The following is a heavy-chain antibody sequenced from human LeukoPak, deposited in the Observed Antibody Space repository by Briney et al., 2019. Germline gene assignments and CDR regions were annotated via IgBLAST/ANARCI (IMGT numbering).Heavy chain of an antibody. J-gene: IGHJ3*02. CDR2: IYYSGST. CDR1: GGSISSYY. Sequence: PSETLSLTCTVSGGSISSYYWSWIRQPPGKGLEWIGYIYYSGSTNYNPSLKSRVTISVDTSKNQFSLKLSSVTAADTAVYYCARVGWLRSPDAFDIWGQGTMVTVSS. V-gene: IGHV4-59*01. D-gene: IGHD5-12*01. CDR3: ARVGWLRSPDAFDI.